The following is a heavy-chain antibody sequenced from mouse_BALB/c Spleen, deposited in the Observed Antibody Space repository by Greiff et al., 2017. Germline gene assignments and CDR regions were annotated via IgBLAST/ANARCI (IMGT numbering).Heavy chain of an antibody. CDR1: GFTFSSFG. V-gene: IGHV5-17*02. D-gene: IGHD2-1*01. CDR2: ISSGSSTI. J-gene: IGHJ3*01. Sequence: EVQLVESGGGLVQPGGSRKLSCAASGFTFSSFGMHWVRQAPEKGLEWVAYISSGSSTIYYADTVKGRFTISRDNPKNTLFLQMTSLRSEDTAMYYCARAYGNQAWFAYWGQGTLVTVSA. CDR3: ARAYGNQAWFAY.